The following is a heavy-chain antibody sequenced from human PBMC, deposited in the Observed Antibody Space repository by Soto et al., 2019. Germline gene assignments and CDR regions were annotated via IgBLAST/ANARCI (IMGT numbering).Heavy chain of an antibody. Sequence: PSETLSLTCTVSGGSISSGDYYWGWIRQPPGKGLEWIGSIYYSGSTYYNPSLKSRVTISVDTSKNQFSLKLSSVTAADTAVYYCARGLLVASIDYWGQGTLVTVSS. D-gene: IGHD5-12*01. CDR2: IYYSGST. CDR1: GGSISSGDYY. CDR3: ARGLLVASIDY. V-gene: IGHV4-39*01. J-gene: IGHJ4*02.